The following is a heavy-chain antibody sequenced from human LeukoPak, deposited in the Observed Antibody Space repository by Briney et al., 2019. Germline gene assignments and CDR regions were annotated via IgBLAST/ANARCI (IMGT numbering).Heavy chain of an antibody. CDR1: GFAFSRFT. J-gene: IGHJ4*02. V-gene: IGHV3-48*02. D-gene: IGHD4-17*01. Sequence: PGGALRVSCTASGFAFSRFTMNWVRQAPGKGLEWISYIRSDITTYSDSVKGRFTISRDNAKNSLYLQMNNLRDEDTAVYYCVRDLDYAFDYWGRGTLVTVSS. CDR3: VRDLDYAFDY. CDR2: IRSDITT.